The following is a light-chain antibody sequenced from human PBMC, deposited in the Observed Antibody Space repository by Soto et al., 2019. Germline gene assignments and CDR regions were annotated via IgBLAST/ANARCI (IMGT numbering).Light chain of an antibody. Sequence: QSVLTQPPSASGTPGQRVSISCSGSSSNIKFNPVKWYQQLPGTAPKLLIYSTNPRPSGVPDRFSGSRSGTSASLAISGLQSDDEADYFCAAWHDSMGRAVFGGGTKATVL. J-gene: IGLJ2*01. CDR3: AAWHDSMGRAV. CDR2: STN. CDR1: SSNIKFNP. V-gene: IGLV1-44*01.